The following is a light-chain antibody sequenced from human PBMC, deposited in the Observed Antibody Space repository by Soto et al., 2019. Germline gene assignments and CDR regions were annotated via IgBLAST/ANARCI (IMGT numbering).Light chain of an antibody. CDR1: QSIRDW. Sequence: DIQMTQSPSTLSASVGDRVTITCRASQSIRDWLAWYQQKPGKAPKVLIYKASNLESGVPSRFSGTASDTEFTLTISSLQPDDSATYHCQQYSTYWTFGQGTKVEIK. J-gene: IGKJ1*01. CDR2: KAS. CDR3: QQYSTYWT. V-gene: IGKV1-5*03.